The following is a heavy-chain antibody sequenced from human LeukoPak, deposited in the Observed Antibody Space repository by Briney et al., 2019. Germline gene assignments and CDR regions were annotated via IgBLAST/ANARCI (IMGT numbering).Heavy chain of an antibody. J-gene: IGHJ6*03. D-gene: IGHD3-10*01. CDR2: IYYSGST. V-gene: IGHV4-59*01. CDR1: GGSISSYY. CDR3: ARLVRSGSYYIYYYYMDV. Sequence: KPSETLSLTCTVSGGSISSYYWSWIRQPPGKGLEWIGYIYYSGSTNYNPSLKSRVTISVDTSKNQFSLKLSSVTAADTAVYYCARLVRSGSYYIYYYYMDVWGKGTTVTISS.